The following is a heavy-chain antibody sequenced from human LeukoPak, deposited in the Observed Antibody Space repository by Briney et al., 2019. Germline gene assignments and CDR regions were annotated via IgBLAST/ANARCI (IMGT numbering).Heavy chain of an antibody. CDR1: GFTFDDYA. CDR3: ARSLYYYDSSGYYYY. Sequence: PGGSLRLSCAASGFTFDDYAMHWVRQAPGKGLEWVSVISTSGSTYYADSVKGRFTISRDNSKNTLYLQMHSLRPEDTAVYYCARSLYYYDSSGYYYYWGQGTLVTVSS. V-gene: IGHV3-66*02. J-gene: IGHJ4*02. CDR2: ISTSGST. D-gene: IGHD3-22*01.